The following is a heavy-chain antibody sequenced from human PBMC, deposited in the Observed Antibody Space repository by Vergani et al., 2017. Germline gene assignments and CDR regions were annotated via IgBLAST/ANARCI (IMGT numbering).Heavy chain of an antibody. V-gene: IGHV3-48*01. CDR1: GSTFSSYA. CDR3: ARQSRXLFCTNGVCPLGY. D-gene: IGHD2-8*01. J-gene: IGHJ4*02. CDR2: ISRSSSTI. Sequence: EVQLVESGGGLVQPGGSLRLSCAASGSTFSSYAMNWVRQAPGKGLEWVSYISRSSSTIYYADSVKGRFTISRDNAKNSLHLQMNNLRAEDTAVYYCARQSRXLFCTNGVCPLGYWGQGALVTVSS.